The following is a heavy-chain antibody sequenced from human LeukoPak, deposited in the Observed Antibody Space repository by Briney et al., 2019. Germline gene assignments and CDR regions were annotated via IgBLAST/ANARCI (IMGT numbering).Heavy chain of an antibody. CDR3: AKEGAAGGKMQYCFDY. CDR1: GFTFSSCG. Sequence: GGSLRLSCAASGFTFSSCGMHWVRHAPDKGLEWVAVISDDGTTKYYANSVKGRFTISRDNSKNTLYLEMNSLRAEDTAVYYCAKEGAAGGKMQYCFDYWGQGTLVTVSS. D-gene: IGHD6-13*01. CDR2: ISDDGTTK. J-gene: IGHJ4*02. V-gene: IGHV3-30*18.